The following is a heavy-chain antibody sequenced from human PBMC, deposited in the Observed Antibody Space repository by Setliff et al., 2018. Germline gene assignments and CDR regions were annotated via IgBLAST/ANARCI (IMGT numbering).Heavy chain of an antibody. J-gene: IGHJ4*02. CDR2: IYYSGRT. Sequence: SETLSLTCTVSGGSISSYYWSWIRQPPGKGPEWIGNIYYSGRTYYNPSLKSRVTISVDTSKNQFSLKLTSVTAADTAVYYCAKITGMVGATPYYFDYWGQGTLVTVSS. D-gene: IGHD1-26*01. V-gene: IGHV4-59*04. CDR3: AKITGMVGATPYYFDY. CDR1: GGSISSYY.